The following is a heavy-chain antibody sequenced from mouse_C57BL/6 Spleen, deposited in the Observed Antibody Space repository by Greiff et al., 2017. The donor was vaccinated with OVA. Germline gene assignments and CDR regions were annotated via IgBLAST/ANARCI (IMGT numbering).Heavy chain of an antibody. D-gene: IGHD2-4*01. J-gene: IGHJ3*01. CDR2: IYPGSGST. V-gene: IGHV1-55*01. CDR3: AREEGLRRGFAY. Sequence: QVQLQQPGAELVKPGASVKMSCKASGYTFTSYWITWVKQRPGQGLEWIGGIYPGSGSTNYNEKFKSKATLTVDTSSSTAHMQLSSLTSEDSAVDYCAREEGLRRGFAYWGQGTLVTVSA. CDR1: GYTFTSYW.